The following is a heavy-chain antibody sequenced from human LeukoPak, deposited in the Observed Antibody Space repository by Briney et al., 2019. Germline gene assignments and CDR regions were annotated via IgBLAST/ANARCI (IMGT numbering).Heavy chain of an antibody. D-gene: IGHD1-1*01. V-gene: IGHV3-23*01. CDR1: A. CDR3: AKLDRTGTTGWWDY. CDR2: ISASGSST. Sequence: AMXWXXXAPGKGLEWVSIISASGSSTYYAHSVKVRFTISRDNSKNTLYLQINSLRAEDTALYYCAKLDRTGTTGWWDYWGQGTLVIVSS. J-gene: IGHJ4*02.